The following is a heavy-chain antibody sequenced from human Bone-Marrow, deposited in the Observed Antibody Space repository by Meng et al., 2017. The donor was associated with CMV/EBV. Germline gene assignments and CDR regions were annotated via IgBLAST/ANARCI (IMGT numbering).Heavy chain of an antibody. J-gene: IGHJ4*02. Sequence: GESLKISCAASGFTFSSYSMNWVRQAPGKGLEWVSSISSSSSYIYYADSVKGRFTISRDNAKNTLYLQMNSLRAEDTAVYYCARDRGGYYDSSGYYYTYFDYWGQGTLDTVSS. CDR3: ARDRGGYYDSSGYYYTYFDY. D-gene: IGHD3-22*01. V-gene: IGHV3-21*01. CDR2: ISSSSSYI. CDR1: GFTFSSYS.